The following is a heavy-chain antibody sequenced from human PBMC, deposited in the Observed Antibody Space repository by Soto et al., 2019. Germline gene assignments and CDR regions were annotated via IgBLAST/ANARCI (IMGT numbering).Heavy chain of an antibody. Sequence: SETLSLTCTVSGGSISSGVYYWSWIRQHPGKGLEWIVYIFYSGSTYYNPSLKSRLTISVDTSKNQFSLKLSSVTAADTAVYYCAIYDSSGSRGFQHWGQGTLVTVSS. V-gene: IGHV4-31*03. D-gene: IGHD3-22*01. J-gene: IGHJ1*01. CDR3: AIYDSSGSRGFQH. CDR1: GGSISSGVYY. CDR2: IFYSGST.